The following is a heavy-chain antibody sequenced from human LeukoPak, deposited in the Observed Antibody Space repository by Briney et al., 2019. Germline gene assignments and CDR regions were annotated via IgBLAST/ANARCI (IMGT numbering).Heavy chain of an antibody. CDR3: ARETSWLGGDAFDI. CDR1: GGSISSYY. D-gene: IGHD2-2*01. CDR2: IHHSGST. V-gene: IGHV4-59*01. J-gene: IGHJ3*02. Sequence: PSGTLSLTCSVSGGSISSYYWSWIRQPPGERLEWIGDIHHSGSTHYNPSLKSRVTISMDTSKNQFSLKLSSVTAADTAVYYCARETSWLGGDAFDIWGPGTMVSVSS.